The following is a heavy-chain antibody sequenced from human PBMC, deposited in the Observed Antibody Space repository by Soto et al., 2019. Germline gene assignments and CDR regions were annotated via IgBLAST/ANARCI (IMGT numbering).Heavy chain of an antibody. V-gene: IGHV4-30-2*06. D-gene: IGHD4-4*01. J-gene: IGHJ4*02. CDR2: IYQSGST. Sequence: QVQLQESGPGLVKPSQTLSLTCAVSGVSINAGGYSWNWIRQSPGKALEWMGHIYQSGSTSYKPSLKGRITISVDMSQNDFSLEVTSVTPADTAVYFCARGDYNDYFDFWGQGALVTVSS. CDR3: ARGDYNDYFDF. CDR1: GVSINAGGYS.